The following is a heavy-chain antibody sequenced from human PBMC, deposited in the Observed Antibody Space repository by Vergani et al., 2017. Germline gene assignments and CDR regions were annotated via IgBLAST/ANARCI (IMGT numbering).Heavy chain of an antibody. V-gene: IGHV4-38-2*02. CDR1: GYSISSGYY. J-gene: IGHJ4*01. CDR2: VFHLGTV. Sequence: QVQLQQSGPGLVKSSETLSLTCSVPGYSISSGYYWGWVRQSPGKGLEWFASVFHLGTVYYNPSLRSRVRISIDAYNVLSLRLQSVTAADTAVYFCVRDLYSRRPFDVWGQGSLVTVSA. D-gene: IGHD1-26*01. CDR3: VRDLYSRRPFDV.